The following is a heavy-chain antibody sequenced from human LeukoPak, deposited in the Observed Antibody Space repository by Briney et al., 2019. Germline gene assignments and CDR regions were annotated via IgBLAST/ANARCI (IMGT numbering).Heavy chain of an antibody. D-gene: IGHD3-16*01. V-gene: IGHV4-59*01. Sequence: SETLSLTCTVSGDSLSNNYWSWIRQPPGKGLEWIGYIYYSESTSYKPSLKSRVTISVDTSKNQFSLKLRSVTAADTAVYYCARETSQKGAHYMDVWGKGTTVTISS. CDR3: ARETSQKGAHYMDV. CDR1: GDSLSNNY. CDR2: IYYSEST. J-gene: IGHJ6*03.